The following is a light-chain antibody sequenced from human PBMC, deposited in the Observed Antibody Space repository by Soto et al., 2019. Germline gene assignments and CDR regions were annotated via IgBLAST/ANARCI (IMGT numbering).Light chain of an antibody. J-gene: IGLJ2*01. V-gene: IGLV2-14*03. CDR3: SSYTNSGTLV. Sequence: QSALTQPASASGSPGQSITISCTGTSSDVGAYNYVSWYQHHPGKAPKLMLYDVNDRPSGVSSRFSGSKSGNTASLTISGLQAEDEADYYCSSYTNSGTLVFGGGTKLTVL. CDR2: DVN. CDR1: SSDVGAYNY.